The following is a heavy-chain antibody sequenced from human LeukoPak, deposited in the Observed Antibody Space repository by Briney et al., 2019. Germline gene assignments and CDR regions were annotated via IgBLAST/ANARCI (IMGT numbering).Heavy chain of an antibody. CDR1: GGSISSSSYY. CDR3: ARDPGNHKGY. V-gene: IGHV4-39*07. J-gene: IGHJ4*02. Sequence: PSETLSLTCTVSGGSISSSSYYWGWLRQPPGRGLEGIGSIYYSGSTYYNPSLKSRVTISVDTSKNQFSLKLSSVTAADTAVYYCARDPGNHKGYWGQGTLVTVSS. D-gene: IGHD4-23*01. CDR2: IYYSGST.